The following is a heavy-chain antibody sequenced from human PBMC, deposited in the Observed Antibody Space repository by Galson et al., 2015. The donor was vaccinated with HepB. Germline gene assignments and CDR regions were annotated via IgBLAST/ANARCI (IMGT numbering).Heavy chain of an antibody. CDR2: IRSKANSYAT. D-gene: IGHD3-10*01. CDR3: TAYGSGMGY. J-gene: IGHJ4*02. V-gene: IGHV3-73*01. Sequence: SLRLSCAASGFTFSGSAMHWVRQASGKGLEWVGRIRSKANSYATAYAASVKGRFTISRDDSKNTAYLQMNSLKTEDTAVYYCTAYGSGMGYWGQGTLVTVSS. CDR1: GFTFSGSA.